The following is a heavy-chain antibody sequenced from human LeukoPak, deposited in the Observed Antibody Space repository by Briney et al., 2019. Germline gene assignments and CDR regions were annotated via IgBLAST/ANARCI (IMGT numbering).Heavy chain of an antibody. CDR1: GYTFTGYY. J-gene: IGHJ5*02. Sequence: ASVKVSCKASGYTFTGYYMHWVRQAPGQGLEWMGWINPNSGGTNYAQKFQGRVTMTRDTSISTAYMEVSRLRSDDTAVYYCARVMVPGHRWFDPWGQGTLVTVSS. D-gene: IGHD2-2*01. V-gene: IGHV1-2*02. CDR3: ARVMVPGHRWFDP. CDR2: INPNSGGT.